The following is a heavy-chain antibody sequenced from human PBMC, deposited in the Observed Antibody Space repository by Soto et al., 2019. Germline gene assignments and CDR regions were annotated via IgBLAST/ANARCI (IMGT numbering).Heavy chain of an antibody. CDR3: ASSTAFGTP. D-gene: IGHD3-16*01. Sequence: VQLVESGGGVVQPGRSLRLSCAASGFTFSSYAMHWVRQAPGKGLEWVAVISYDGSNKYYADSVKGRFTISRDNSKNTLYLQMNSLRAEDTAVYYCASSTAFGTPWGQGTLVTVSS. V-gene: IGHV3-30-3*01. J-gene: IGHJ5*02. CDR1: GFTFSSYA. CDR2: ISYDGSNK.